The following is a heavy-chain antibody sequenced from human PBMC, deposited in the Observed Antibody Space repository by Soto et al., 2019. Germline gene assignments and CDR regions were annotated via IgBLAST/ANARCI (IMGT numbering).Heavy chain of an antibody. V-gene: IGHV3-30*03. Sequence: SLRLSCVAPGLTFNTCGMHWVRQAPGKGLEWVAVTSCNGRDKYYVDSVKGRFTVSRGNAENMLYLQMNSLRVEDTAVYYCAAGAPIYGEGPIYWGQGTLVTVSS. CDR1: GLTFNTCG. CDR3: AAGAPIYGEGPIY. CDR2: TSCNGRDK. J-gene: IGHJ4*02. D-gene: IGHD4-17*01.